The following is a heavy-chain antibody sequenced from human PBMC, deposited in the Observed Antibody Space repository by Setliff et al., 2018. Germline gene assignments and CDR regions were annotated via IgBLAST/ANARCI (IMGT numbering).Heavy chain of an antibody. Sequence: GASVQVSCKSSGGTFSSYGISWVRQAPGQGLEWLGGTIPNFGTTNYAQEFQGRVTIITDESTSTAYMELSSLRFEDTAVYYCAREGVDTRSSTDYRYYMDLWGKGTTVTVSS. CDR1: GGTFSSYG. J-gene: IGHJ6*03. CDR2: TIPNFGTT. D-gene: IGHD5-18*01. CDR3: AREGVDTRSSTDYRYYMDL. V-gene: IGHV1-69*05.